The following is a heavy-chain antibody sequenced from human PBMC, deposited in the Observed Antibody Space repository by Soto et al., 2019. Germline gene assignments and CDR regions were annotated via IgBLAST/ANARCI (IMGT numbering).Heavy chain of an antibody. Sequence: GGSLRLSCAASGFTFSNYGMHWVRQTPGKGLEWVAVISYDGSHQFYTDSVKGRFTISRDNSKNTLYLQMNSLKTEDTATYYCAKDPKCCTIGSHFLDNWFDPWGQGTLVTVSS. CDR3: AKDPKCCTIGSHFLDNWFDP. D-gene: IGHD2-8*01. CDR1: GFTFSNYG. J-gene: IGHJ5*02. V-gene: IGHV3-30*18. CDR2: ISYDGSHQ.